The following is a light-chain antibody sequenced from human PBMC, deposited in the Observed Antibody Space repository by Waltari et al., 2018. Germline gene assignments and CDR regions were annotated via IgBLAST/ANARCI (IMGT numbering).Light chain of an antibody. Sequence: DIQMTQSPSSVSASVGDRVPITCRASQGISSSLAWYQQKPGKAPKLLIPAASNLRSGVPSRFSGSGSGTNFTLTISSLQPEDFATYFCQQATSFPITFGQGTRLEIK. CDR1: QGISSS. CDR2: AAS. CDR3: QQATSFPIT. J-gene: IGKJ5*01. V-gene: IGKV1-12*01.